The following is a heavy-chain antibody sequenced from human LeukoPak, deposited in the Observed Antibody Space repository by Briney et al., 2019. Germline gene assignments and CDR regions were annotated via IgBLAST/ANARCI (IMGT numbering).Heavy chain of an antibody. Sequence: PGGSLRLSCAASGFTFSSYGMHWVRQAPGKGLEWVAVISYDGSNKYYADSVKGRFTISRDNSKNTLYLQMNSLRAEDTAVYYCAKEVVGTYYFDYWGQGTLVTVSS. CDR3: AKEVVGTYYFDY. J-gene: IGHJ4*02. CDR1: GFTFSSYG. D-gene: IGHD2-15*01. V-gene: IGHV3-30*18. CDR2: ISYDGSNK.